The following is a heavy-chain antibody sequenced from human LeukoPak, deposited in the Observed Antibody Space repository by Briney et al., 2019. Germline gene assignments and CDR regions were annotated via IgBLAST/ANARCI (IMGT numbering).Heavy chain of an antibody. J-gene: IGHJ3*02. CDR1: GFTFADYA. Sequence: GGSLRLSCAASGFTFADYARHWVRQVPGKGLEWVSGISWNRGSVEYADSVKGRFTISRDNAKNSLYLLMNSLRAEDTAVYYCARDLDGAVAFDIWGQGTMVTVSS. D-gene: IGHD1-1*01. CDR2: ISWNRGSV. V-gene: IGHV3-9*01. CDR3: ARDLDGAVAFDI.